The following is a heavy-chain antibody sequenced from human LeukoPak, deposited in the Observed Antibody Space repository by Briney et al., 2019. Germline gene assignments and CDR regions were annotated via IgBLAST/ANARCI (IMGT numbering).Heavy chain of an antibody. J-gene: IGHJ4*02. CDR3: ARHISYGSGSYSY. CDR1: GVSISSSNSY. CDR2: IYYSGST. Sequence: SETLSLTCTVSGVSISSSNSYWGWIRQPPGKGLEWIGSIYYSGSTYYNPSLKSRVTISVDTSKNQFSLKLSSVTAADTAVYYCARHISYGSGSYSYWGQGTLVTVSS. V-gene: IGHV4-39*01. D-gene: IGHD3-10*01.